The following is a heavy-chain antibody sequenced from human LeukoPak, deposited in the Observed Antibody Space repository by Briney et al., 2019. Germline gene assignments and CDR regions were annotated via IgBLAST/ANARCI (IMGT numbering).Heavy chain of an antibody. CDR2: IWYDGSNK. Sequence: GTSLRLSCSASGFTFRNYGMHWVRRAPGKGLEWVAVIWYDGSNKYYSDSVKGRFTISRDDSENTLYLQMNSLRAEDTAVYYCARSPVEVDGFDIWGQGTMVTVSS. V-gene: IGHV3-33*01. J-gene: IGHJ3*02. D-gene: IGHD2-2*01. CDR3: ARSPVEVDGFDI. CDR1: GFTFRNYG.